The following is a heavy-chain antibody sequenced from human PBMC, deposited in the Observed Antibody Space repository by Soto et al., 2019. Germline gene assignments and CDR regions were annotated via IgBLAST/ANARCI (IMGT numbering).Heavy chain of an antibody. J-gene: IGHJ3*02. V-gene: IGHV4-34*01. CDR1: GGSFGGYQ. Sequence: NPSETLSLTYAVYGGSFGGYQWSWIRQPPGEGLEWIGEINQSGSTNYNPSLKSRVAISVDTSETQFSLRLNSLTAADTAVYYCARAVPWRKSFDIWGQGTAVTV. CDR2: INQSGST. CDR3: ARAVPWRKSFDI. D-gene: IGHD1-1*01.